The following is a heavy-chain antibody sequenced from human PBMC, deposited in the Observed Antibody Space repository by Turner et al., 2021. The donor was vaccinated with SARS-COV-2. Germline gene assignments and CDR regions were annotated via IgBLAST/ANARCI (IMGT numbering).Heavy chain of an antibody. CDR3: ARELTNNWFDP. D-gene: IGHD3-10*01. CDR2: IYYRGST. V-gene: IGHV4-59*01. J-gene: IGHJ5*02. CDR1: GASISSYY. Sequence: QVLLQASGPGLVKTSETLSLTCTVSGASISSYYWAWIRQPPGKRLEWIGYIYYRGSTNYNPSLKSRVTISVDTSKNQFSLKLTSVTAADTAVYFCARELTNNWFDPWGQGTLVTVSS.